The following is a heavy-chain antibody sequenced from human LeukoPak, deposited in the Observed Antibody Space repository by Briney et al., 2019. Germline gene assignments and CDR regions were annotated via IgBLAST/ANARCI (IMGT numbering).Heavy chain of an antibody. CDR3: ATYYYDSSGYSDY. Sequence: GGSLRLSCAASGFTFSSYGMHWVRQAPGKGLEWVAVISYDGSNKYYADSVKGRFTISRDNSKNTLYLQVNSLRAEDTAVYYCATYYYDSSGYSDYWGQGTLVTVSS. CDR1: GFTFSSYG. J-gene: IGHJ4*02. V-gene: IGHV3-30*03. CDR2: ISYDGSNK. D-gene: IGHD3-22*01.